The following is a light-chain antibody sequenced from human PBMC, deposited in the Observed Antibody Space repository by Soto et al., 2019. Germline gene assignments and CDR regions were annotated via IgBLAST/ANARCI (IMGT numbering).Light chain of an antibody. CDR2: SAP. CDR3: QQYSASPRT. J-gene: IGKJ3*01. V-gene: IGKV3-20*01. Sequence: PGERATLSCSASRTVDGNYLAWYHQKPGQAPRVIIHSAPTRAPGIPDRFIASWAGTDFTLTISRLEPEDPSVYYCQQYSASPRTLGPGTKVDIK. CDR1: RTVDGNY.